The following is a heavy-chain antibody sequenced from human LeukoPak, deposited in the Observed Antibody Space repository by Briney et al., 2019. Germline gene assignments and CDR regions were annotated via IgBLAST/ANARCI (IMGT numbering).Heavy chain of an antibody. J-gene: IGHJ4*02. CDR3: AKDLGPTITMVRGATSGLDY. Sequence: GRSLRLSCAASGFTFSSYGMHWVRQAPGKGLEWVAVISYDGSNKYYADSVKGRFTISRDNSKNTLYLQMNSLRAEDTAVYYCAKDLGPTITMVRGATSGLDYWGQGTLVTVSS. V-gene: IGHV3-30*18. D-gene: IGHD3-10*01. CDR1: GFTFSSYG. CDR2: ISYDGSNK.